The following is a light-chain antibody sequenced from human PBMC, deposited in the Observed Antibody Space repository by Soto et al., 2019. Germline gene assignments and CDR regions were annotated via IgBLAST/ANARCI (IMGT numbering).Light chain of an antibody. J-gene: IGKJ1*01. CDR3: QQYYSLPLT. CDR2: WAS. Sequence: DIVMTQSPDSLAVSLGERATINCKSSQSVLYSSNNKNYFAWYQQKPGQPPKLLIYWASTRESGVPDRFSGSGSGTDFTLIISSLQAEDVAVYYCQQYYSLPLTFGQGTKVEIK. CDR1: QSVLYSSNNKNY. V-gene: IGKV4-1*01.